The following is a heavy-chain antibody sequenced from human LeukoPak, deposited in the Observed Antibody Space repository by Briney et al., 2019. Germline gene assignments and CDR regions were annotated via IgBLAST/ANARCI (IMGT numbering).Heavy chain of an antibody. V-gene: IGHV3-30-3*01. D-gene: IGHD5-18*01. CDR2: ISYDGSNI. CDR3: ARDRLVYSYGYGNAFDI. J-gene: IGHJ3*02. CDR1: GFTFSTYA. Sequence: GGSLRLSCAASGFTFSTYAIHWVRQAPGKGLEWVAVISYDGSNIYYADSVKGRFTISRDNSKNTLYLQMNSLRAEDTAVYYCARDRLVYSYGYGNAFDIWGQGTMVTVSS.